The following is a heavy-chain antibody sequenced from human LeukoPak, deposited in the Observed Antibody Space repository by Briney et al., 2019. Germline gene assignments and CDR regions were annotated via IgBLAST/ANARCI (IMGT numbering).Heavy chain of an antibody. CDR1: GFTFSSYE. CDR2: ISSSGSTI. Sequence: PGGSLRLSCAASGFTFSSYEMNWVRQAPGKGLEWVSYISSSGSTIYYADSVKGQFTISRDNAKNSLYLQMNSLRAEDTAVYYCARESEESGDYFDYWGQGTLVTVSS. D-gene: IGHD3-3*01. V-gene: IGHV3-48*03. CDR3: ARESEESGDYFDY. J-gene: IGHJ4*02.